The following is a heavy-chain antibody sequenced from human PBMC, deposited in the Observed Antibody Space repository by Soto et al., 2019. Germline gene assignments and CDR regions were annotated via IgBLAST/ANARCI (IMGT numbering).Heavy chain of an antibody. CDR3: ASWTDISFDY. D-gene: IGHD3-9*01. CDR1: GGSISSYY. V-gene: IGHV4-59*08. CDR2: IYYSGST. J-gene: IGHJ4*02. Sequence: SPTLSLTCTVSGGSISSYYWSWIRQPPGKGLEWIGYIYYSGSTNYNPSLKSRVTISVDTSKNQFSLKLSSVTAADTAVYYCASWTDISFDYWGQGTLVTVSS.